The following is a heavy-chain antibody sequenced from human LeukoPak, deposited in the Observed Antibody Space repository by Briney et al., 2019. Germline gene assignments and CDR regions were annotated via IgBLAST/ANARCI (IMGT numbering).Heavy chain of an antibody. CDR3: ATVGGSGYYQNDY. CDR1: GYTLTELS. V-gene: IGHV1-24*01. CDR2: FDPEDGET. J-gene: IGHJ4*02. Sequence: GASVKVSCKVSGYTLTELSMHWVRQAPGKGLEWMGGFDPEDGETVYAQKFQGRVTMTEDTSTDTAYMELSSLRSEDTAVYYCATVGGSGYYQNDYWGQGTLVTVSS. D-gene: IGHD3-22*01.